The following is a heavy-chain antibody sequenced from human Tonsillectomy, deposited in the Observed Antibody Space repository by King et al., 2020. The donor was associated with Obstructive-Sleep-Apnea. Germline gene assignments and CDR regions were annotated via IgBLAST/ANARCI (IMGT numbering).Heavy chain of an antibody. CDR3: ARDKADSSSWTAYYYYGMDV. Sequence: VQLVESGGGLVQPGGSLRLSCAASGFTFSSYSMNWVRQAPGKGLEWVSYISSSSSTIYYADSVKGRFTISRDNAKNSLYLQMNSLSAEDTAVYYCARDKADSSSWTAYYYYGMDVWGQGTTVTVSS. CDR1: GFTFSSYS. D-gene: IGHD6-13*01. CDR2: ISSSSSTI. J-gene: IGHJ6*02. V-gene: IGHV3-48*01.